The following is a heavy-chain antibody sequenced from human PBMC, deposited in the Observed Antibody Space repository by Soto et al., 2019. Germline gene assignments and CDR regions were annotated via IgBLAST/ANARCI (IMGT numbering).Heavy chain of an antibody. J-gene: IGHJ6*02. V-gene: IGHV4-59*08. Sequence: QVQLQESGPGLVKPSETLSLSCTVSGGSISSYYWSWFRQSPGKRMEWIGYVHHSWGSSYNPSLQRRVAISLDTSKSQFSLKVTSVTATDTAVYYCARQGFGQLHGLVDVWGQGTTVTVSS. CDR3: ARQGFGQLHGLVDV. CDR1: GGSISSYY. CDR2: VHHSWGS. D-gene: IGHD3-10*01.